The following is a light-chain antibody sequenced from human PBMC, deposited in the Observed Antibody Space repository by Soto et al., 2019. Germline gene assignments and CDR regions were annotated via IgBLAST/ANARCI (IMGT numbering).Light chain of an antibody. J-gene: IGKJ2*01. CDR3: QQYGSSYT. CDR2: GAS. Sequence: EIVLTQSPGTLSLSPGERATLSYRASQSLSSNNLAWYQQKPGQAPRLLISGASSRATGIPDRFSGSGSGRDFTLTISRLEPEDFAVYYCQQYGSSYTFGQGTKLEIK. CDR1: QSLSSNN. V-gene: IGKV3-20*01.